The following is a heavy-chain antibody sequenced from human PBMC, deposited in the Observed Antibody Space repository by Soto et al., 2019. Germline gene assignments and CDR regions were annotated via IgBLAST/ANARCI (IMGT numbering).Heavy chain of an antibody. Sequence: QVQLVQSGAEVKKPGSSVKVSCKASGGTFSSYTISWVRQAPGQGLEWMGRIIPILGIANYAQKFQGRVTITADKSTSTAYMELSSLRSEDTAVYYCARFGDCSSTSCYDYWGQGTLVTVSS. D-gene: IGHD2-2*01. V-gene: IGHV1-69*02. CDR2: IIPILGIA. CDR1: GGTFSSYT. CDR3: ARFGDCSSTSCYDY. J-gene: IGHJ4*02.